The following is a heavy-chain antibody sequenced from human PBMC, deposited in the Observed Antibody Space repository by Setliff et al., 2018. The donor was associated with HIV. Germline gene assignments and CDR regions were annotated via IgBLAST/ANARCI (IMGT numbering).Heavy chain of an antibody. D-gene: IGHD2-2*01. CDR3: ATVVPAAHFDY. CDR2: ISYSGST. Sequence: SETLSLTCTVSGGSISSGGYYWSWIRQHPGKGLEWIGYISYSGSTYYNPSLKSRVTISVDSSTSQFSLNLSSVTVADTAVYYCATVVPAAHFDYWDQGTLVTVSS. CDR1: GGSISSGGYY. V-gene: IGHV4-31*02. J-gene: IGHJ4*02.